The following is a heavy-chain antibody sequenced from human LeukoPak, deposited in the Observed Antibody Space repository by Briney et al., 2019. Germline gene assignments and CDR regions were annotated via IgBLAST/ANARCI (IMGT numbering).Heavy chain of an antibody. Sequence: SETLSLTCAVYGGSFSGYYWSWIRQPPGKGLEWIGEINHSGSTNYNPSLKSRVTMSVDTSKNQFSLKLSSVTAADTAVYYCARVYKVQWLVNYYYYMDVWGKGTTVTISS. CDR2: INHSGST. D-gene: IGHD6-19*01. V-gene: IGHV4-34*01. CDR3: ARVYKVQWLVNYYYYMDV. J-gene: IGHJ6*03. CDR1: GGSFSGYY.